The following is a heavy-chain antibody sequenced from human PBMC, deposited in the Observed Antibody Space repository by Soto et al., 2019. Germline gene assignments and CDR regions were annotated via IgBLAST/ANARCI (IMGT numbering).Heavy chain of an antibody. Sequence: SETLSLTCTVSGGSISSYYWSWIRQPPGKGLEWIGYIYYSGSTNYNPTLKSRVTISVDTSKNQFSLKLSSVTAADTAVYYCARANGPHRSYYYYYYMDVWGKGTTVTVSS. CDR3: ARANGPHRSYYYYYYMDV. CDR1: GGSISSYY. V-gene: IGHV4-59*01. J-gene: IGHJ6*03. D-gene: IGHD1-1*01. CDR2: IYYSGST.